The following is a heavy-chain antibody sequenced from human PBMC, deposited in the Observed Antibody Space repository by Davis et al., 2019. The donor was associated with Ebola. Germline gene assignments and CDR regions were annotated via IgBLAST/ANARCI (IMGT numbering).Heavy chain of an antibody. J-gene: IGHJ6*02. V-gene: IGHV1-2*02. CDR2: INPNSGGT. CDR1: GYTFTGYY. D-gene: IGHD2-8*01. Sequence: AASVKVSCKASGYTFTGYYMHWVRQAPGQGLEWMGWINPNSGGTNYAQKFQGRVTMTRDTSISTAYMELSRLRSDDTAVYYCARGRGIVQTCGMDVWGQGTTVTVSS. CDR3: ARGRGIVQTCGMDV.